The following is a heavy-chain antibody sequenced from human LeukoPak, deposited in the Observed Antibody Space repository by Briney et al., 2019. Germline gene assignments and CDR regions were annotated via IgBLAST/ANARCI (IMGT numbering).Heavy chain of an antibody. V-gene: IGHV3-74*01. D-gene: IGHD6-19*01. CDR3: AKELSSGYGMEV. J-gene: IGHJ6*02. CDR2: INSDGSST. Sequence: GGSLRLSCAASGFTFSSYWMHWVRQAPGKGLVWVSRINSDGSSTSYADSVKGRFTISRDNAKNSLYLQMNSLRADDTAVYYCAKELSSGYGMEVWGQGTTVTVSS. CDR1: GFTFSSYW.